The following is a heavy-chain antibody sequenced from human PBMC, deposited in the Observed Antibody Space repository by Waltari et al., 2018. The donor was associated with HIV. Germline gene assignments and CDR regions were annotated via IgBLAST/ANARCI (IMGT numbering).Heavy chain of an antibody. V-gene: IGHV3-9*01. CDR3: VKDVGSGDWLLRSATGDSFEF. Sequence: VGSRGGLGAAGTARSTSFGTSSFLFRAFDIALGRSRPGQGGEWVDGVTWTGVVLGYGAAVKGRFTSSRDNKKNTLLLKMNSLTEEDTALYFCVKDVGSGDWLLRSATGDSFEFWGRGTQVIVSS. D-gene: IGHD3-9*01. CDR1: SFLFRAFD. J-gene: IGHJ4*02. CDR2: VTWTGVVL.